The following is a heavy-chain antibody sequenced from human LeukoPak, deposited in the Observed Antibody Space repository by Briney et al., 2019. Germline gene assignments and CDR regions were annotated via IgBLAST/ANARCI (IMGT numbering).Heavy chain of an antibody. Sequence: ASVKVSFKAPGYTFIDHYMHWVRQAPGQGLEWMGWINPTSGRTKYAQKFEGRLTMTRDTSITTAYMEVSSLKSDDTAVYYCARDIQKPTTIRGYSDYDSGTNRLDSWGQGTLVTVSS. CDR3: ARDIQKPTTIRGYSDYDSGTNRLDS. D-gene: IGHD5-12*01. CDR1: GYTFIDHY. V-gene: IGHV1-2*02. CDR2: INPTSGRT. J-gene: IGHJ5*01.